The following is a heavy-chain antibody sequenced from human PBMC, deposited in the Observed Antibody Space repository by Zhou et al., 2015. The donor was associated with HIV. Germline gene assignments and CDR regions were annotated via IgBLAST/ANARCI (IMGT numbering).Heavy chain of an antibody. CDR2: IIPIFGTA. CDR1: GVTFSNYA. D-gene: IGHD6-6*01. V-gene: IGHV1-69*01. J-gene: IGHJ4*02. Sequence: QVHLMQSGAEVKKPGSSVKVSCKASGVTFSNYAISWVRQAPGQGLEWMGGIIPIFGTANYAQKFQGRVTITADESTSTAYMELSSLRSEDTAVYYCARGPPSSSSPFYFDYWGQGTLVTVSS. CDR3: ARGPPSSSSPFYFDY.